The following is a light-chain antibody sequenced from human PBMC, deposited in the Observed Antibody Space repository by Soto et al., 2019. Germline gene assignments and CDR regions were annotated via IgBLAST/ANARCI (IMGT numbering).Light chain of an antibody. CDR2: GAS. CDR3: QPYGSSPIFT. V-gene: IGKV3-20*01. CDR1: QSVSSSY. Sequence: EIVLTQSPGTLSLSPGERATLSCRASQSVSSSYLAWYQQKPGQAPRLLIYGASTRATGIPDRFSGSGSGTDFPLTISRLEPEGFAVYYCQPYGSSPIFTFGPGTKVDIK. J-gene: IGKJ3*01.